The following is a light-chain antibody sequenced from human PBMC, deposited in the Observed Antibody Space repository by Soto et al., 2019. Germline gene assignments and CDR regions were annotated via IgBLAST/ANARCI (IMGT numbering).Light chain of an antibody. CDR2: AAF. J-gene: IGKJ4*01. V-gene: IGKV3-20*01. Sequence: VVTKSADALSLSPGERATLFCRASQTLSIGSLAWYQQKPGQAPRLLIYAAFTRHTGISDRFNGSGSGTDFVLTINRLEPEDSAVYFSHPSGRSNRFGGRTK. CDR3: HPSGRSNR. CDR1: QTLSIGS.